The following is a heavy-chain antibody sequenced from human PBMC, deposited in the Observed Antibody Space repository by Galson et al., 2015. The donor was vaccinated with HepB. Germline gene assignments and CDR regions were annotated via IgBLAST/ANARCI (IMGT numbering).Heavy chain of an antibody. Sequence: SLRLSCAASGFTFSGSAIHRVRQASGKGPEWVGRIKSKANNYAASYVSSLKGRFTISRDDSKKMAYLHMKSLKTEDTAVYYCIRSGDFSGYSSRWGQGTLVTVSS. CDR3: IRSGDFSGYSSR. CDR2: IKSKANNYAA. CDR1: GFTFSGSA. D-gene: IGHD6-13*01. V-gene: IGHV3-73*01. J-gene: IGHJ4*02.